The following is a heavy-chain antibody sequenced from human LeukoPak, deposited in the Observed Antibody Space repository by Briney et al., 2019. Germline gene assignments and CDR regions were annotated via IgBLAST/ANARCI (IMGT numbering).Heavy chain of an antibody. CDR2: ISSSGTTI. CDR1: GFTFSTYE. J-gene: IGHJ4*02. Sequence: SGGSLRLSCAASGFTFSTYEMNWVRQAPGKGLEWLSYISSSGTTIYYADSVKGRFTISRDNAKNSLYLEMNSLRAEDTAVYYCARGTPHGSWGQGTLVTVSS. V-gene: IGHV3-48*03. CDR3: ARGTPHGS. D-gene: IGHD1-14*01.